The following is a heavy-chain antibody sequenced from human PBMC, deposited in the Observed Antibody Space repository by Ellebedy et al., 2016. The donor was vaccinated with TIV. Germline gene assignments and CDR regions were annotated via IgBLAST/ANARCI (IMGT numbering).Heavy chain of an antibody. Sequence: GGSLRLXXAASGFTFSSYAMSWVRQAPGKGLEWVSGIRGSDDNTYYADSVKGRFTISRDNSKNTLYLQMNSLRAEDTAVYYCAKGSVRGVNSCFGPWGQGTPVTVSS. J-gene: IGHJ5*02. V-gene: IGHV3-23*01. D-gene: IGHD3-10*02. CDR3: AKGSVRGVNSCFGP. CDR1: GFTFSSYA. CDR2: IRGSDDNT.